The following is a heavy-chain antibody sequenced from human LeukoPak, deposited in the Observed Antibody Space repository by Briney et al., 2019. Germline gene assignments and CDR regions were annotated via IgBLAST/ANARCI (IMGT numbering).Heavy chain of an antibody. D-gene: IGHD5-12*01. CDR2: IYISGSI. CDR3: ATEFLVANAFDL. J-gene: IGHJ3*01. V-gene: IGHV4-4*07. Sequence: SETLSLTCTVSGGPISSYYWSWIRQPAGKGLEWIGRIYISGSINYNPSLKSRVTMSLDTSKNQFSLKLTSVTAADTAVYYCATEFLVANAFDLWGQGTVVTISS. CDR1: GGPISSYY.